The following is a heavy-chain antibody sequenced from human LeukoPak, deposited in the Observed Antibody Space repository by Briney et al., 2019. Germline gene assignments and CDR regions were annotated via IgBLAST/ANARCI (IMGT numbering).Heavy chain of an antibody. D-gene: IGHD1-14*01. V-gene: IGHV3-30*18. Sequence: GGSLRLSCAASGFTFSSYGMHWVRQAPGKGLEWVAVISYDGSNKYYADSVKGRFTISRDNSKNTLYLQMNSLRAEDTAVYYCAKDPDFYYYYGIDVWGQGTTVTASS. J-gene: IGHJ6*02. CDR3: AKDPDFYYYYGIDV. CDR2: ISYDGSNK. CDR1: GFTFSSYG.